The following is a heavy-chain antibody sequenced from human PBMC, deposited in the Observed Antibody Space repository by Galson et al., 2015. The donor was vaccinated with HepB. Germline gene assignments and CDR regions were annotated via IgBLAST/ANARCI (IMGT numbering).Heavy chain of an antibody. V-gene: IGHV3-73*01. CDR1: GFTFSDSA. CDR2: IRSKANSYAT. D-gene: IGHD1-26*01. Sequence: SLRLSCAASGFTFSDSAMHWVRQASGKGLEWVGRIRSKANSYATAYAASVKGRFTISRDDSKNTAYLQMNSLKTEDTAVYYCTRPRGGEVGAKTVYYYGMDVWGQGTTVTVSS. J-gene: IGHJ6*02. CDR3: TRPRGGEVGAKTVYYYGMDV.